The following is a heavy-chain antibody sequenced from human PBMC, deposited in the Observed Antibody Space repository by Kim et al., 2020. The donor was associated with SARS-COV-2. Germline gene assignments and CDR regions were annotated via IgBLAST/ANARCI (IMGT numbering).Heavy chain of an antibody. CDR1: GGSISSGGYY. CDR2: IYYSGST. D-gene: IGHD6-19*01. CDR3: ARDWLEKGQRWFDP. J-gene: IGHJ5*02. Sequence: SETLSLTCTVSGGSISSGGYYWSWIRQHPGKGLEWIGYIYYSGSTYYNPSLKSRVTISVDTSKNQFSLKLSSVTAADTAVYYCARDWLEKGQRWFDPWGQGTLVTVSS. V-gene: IGHV4-31*03.